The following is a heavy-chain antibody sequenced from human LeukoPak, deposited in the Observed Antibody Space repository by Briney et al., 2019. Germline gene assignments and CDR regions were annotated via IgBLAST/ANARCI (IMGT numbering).Heavy chain of an antibody. V-gene: IGHV1-18*01. Sequence: PGASVKVSCKASGGTFSSYAISWVRQAPGQGLEWMGWISAYNGNTNYAQKLQGRVTMTTDTSTSTAYMELRSLRSDDTAVYYCARVEYYGSGSYPDYWGQGTLVTVSS. CDR2: ISAYNGNT. CDR3: ARVEYYGSGSYPDY. J-gene: IGHJ4*02. D-gene: IGHD3-10*01. CDR1: GGTFSSYA.